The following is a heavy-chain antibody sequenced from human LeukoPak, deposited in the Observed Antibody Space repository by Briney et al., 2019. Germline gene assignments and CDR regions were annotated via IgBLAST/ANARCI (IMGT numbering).Heavy chain of an antibody. J-gene: IGHJ5*02. D-gene: IGHD3-10*01. CDR3: AKDAQFYYGSGSYYNNWFDP. CDR2: ISGSGGST. CDR1: GFTFSSYG. Sequence: GGSLRLSCAASGFTFSSYGMSWVRQAPGKGLEWVSAISGSGGSTYYADSVKGRFTISRDNSKNTLYLQMNSLRAEDTAVYYCAKDAQFYYGSGSYYNNWFDPWGQGTLVTVSS. V-gene: IGHV3-23*01.